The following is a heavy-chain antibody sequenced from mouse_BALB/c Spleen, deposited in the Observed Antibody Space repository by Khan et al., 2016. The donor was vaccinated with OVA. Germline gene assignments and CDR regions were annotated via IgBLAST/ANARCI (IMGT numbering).Heavy chain of an antibody. CDR3: ASHSGTWFAY. D-gene: IGHD3-3*01. CDR1: GFAFSSYD. J-gene: IGHJ3*01. CDR2: ISSGGGST. Sequence: EVELVESGGGLVKPGGSLKLSCAASGFAFSSYDMSWVRQTPEKRLEWVAYISSGGGSTYYPDTVKGRFTISRDNAKNILYLQMGSLKSEDTAVYYCASHSGTWFAYWGQGTLVTVSA. V-gene: IGHV5-12-1*01.